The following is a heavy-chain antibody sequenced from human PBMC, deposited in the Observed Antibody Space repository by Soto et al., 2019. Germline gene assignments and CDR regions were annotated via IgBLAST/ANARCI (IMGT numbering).Heavy chain of an antibody. CDR2: ISAFSGNT. J-gene: IGHJ5*02. D-gene: IGHD6-19*01. V-gene: IGHV1-18*01. CDR3: ARDSAVAGARWLDP. Sequence: QVQLVQSGTEVKKPGASVRVSCQSSGYTFTSYGYTWVRQAPGQGLEWLGWISAFSGNTSYVERLQGRITMTSDRSTSTAYMELRRLRLDDTAIYYCARDSAVAGARWLDPWGQGTLVVVSS. CDR1: GYTFTSYG.